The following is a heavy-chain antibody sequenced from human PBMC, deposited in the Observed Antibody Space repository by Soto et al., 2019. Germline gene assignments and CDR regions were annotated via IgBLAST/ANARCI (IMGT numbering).Heavy chain of an antibody. Sequence: SETLSLTCTVSGGSISSSSYYWGWIRQPPGKGLEWIGSIYYSGSTYYNPSLKSRVTISVDTSKNQFSLKLSSVTAADTAVYYCARNFLYDKLLWFGELFPDAFDIWGQGTMVTVSS. CDR2: IYYSGST. D-gene: IGHD3-10*01. V-gene: IGHV4-39*01. CDR1: GGSISSSSYY. J-gene: IGHJ3*02. CDR3: ARNFLYDKLLWFGELFPDAFDI.